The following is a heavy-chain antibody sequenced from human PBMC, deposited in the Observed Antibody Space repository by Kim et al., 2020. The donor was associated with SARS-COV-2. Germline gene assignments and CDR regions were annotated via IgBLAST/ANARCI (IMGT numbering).Heavy chain of an antibody. CDR1: GFTFSDYY. J-gene: IGHJ4*02. CDR3: ARLGPDTAMVTCPDY. Sequence: GGSLRLSCAASGFTFSDYYMSWIRQAPGKGLEWVSYISSSSSYTNYADSVKGRFTISRDNAKNSLYLQMNSLRAEDTAVYYCARLGPDTAMVTCPDYWGQGTLVTVSS. V-gene: IGHV3-11*06. D-gene: IGHD5-18*01. CDR2: ISSSSSYT.